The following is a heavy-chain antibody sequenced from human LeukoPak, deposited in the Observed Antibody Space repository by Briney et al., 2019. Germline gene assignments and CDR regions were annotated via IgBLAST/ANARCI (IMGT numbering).Heavy chain of an antibody. D-gene: IGHD3-16*01. V-gene: IGHV3-33*01. Sequence: GGSLRLSCAASGFTFSSYGMHWVRQAPGKGLEWVALIWYDGTNKYYGDSVKGRFTISRDNSKNTLYLQMNSLRAEDTAAYFCARDANYYFDYWGQGSLVTVSS. CDR3: ARDANYYFDY. J-gene: IGHJ4*02. CDR2: IWYDGTNK. CDR1: GFTFSSYG.